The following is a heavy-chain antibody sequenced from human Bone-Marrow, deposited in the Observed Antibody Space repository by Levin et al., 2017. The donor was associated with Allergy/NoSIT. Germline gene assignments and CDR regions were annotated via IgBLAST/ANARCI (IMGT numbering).Heavy chain of an antibody. D-gene: IGHD2-15*01. V-gene: IGHV1-18*01. CDR2: ISTYTGDT. Sequence: ASVKVSCKAAGYTFTSYQIGWVRQAPGQGLEWMGFISTYTGDTNYAPKVQGRVTLTTDTSTSTAYMELRSLRSDDTAVYYCAGGSLGLLTHFDFWGQGSLVTVSS. CDR1: GYTFTSYQ. J-gene: IGHJ4*02. CDR3: AGGSLGLLTHFDF.